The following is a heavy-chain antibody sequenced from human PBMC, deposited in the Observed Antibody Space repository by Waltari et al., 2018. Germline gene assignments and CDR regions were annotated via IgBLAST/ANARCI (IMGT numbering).Heavy chain of an antibody. D-gene: IGHD1-20*01. Sequence: QVQLVQSGAEVKKPGASVKVSCKVSGYTLTELSMHWVRQAPGKGLEWMGGFDPEDGETIYAQKFQGRGTMTEDTSTDTAYMELSSLRSEDTAVYYCATDRGIVGYNWNVGAFDIWGQGTMVTVSS. CDR2: FDPEDGET. CDR3: ATDRGIVGYNWNVGAFDI. CDR1: GYTLTELS. J-gene: IGHJ3*02. V-gene: IGHV1-24*01.